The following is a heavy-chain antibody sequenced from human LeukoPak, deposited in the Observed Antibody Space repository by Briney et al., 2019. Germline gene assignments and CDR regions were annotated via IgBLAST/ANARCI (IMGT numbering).Heavy chain of an antibody. CDR1: GFTFSNYS. CDR3: VRDMDV. CDR2: INQDGHEK. Sequence: GGSLRLSCAASGFTFSNYSLTWVRQAPGKGLEWVANINQDGHEKNYVDSVKGRFTISRDNPKNSLYLQMNSLRAEDTAVYFCVRDMDVWAQGTTVTVSS. J-gene: IGHJ6*02. V-gene: IGHV3-7*05.